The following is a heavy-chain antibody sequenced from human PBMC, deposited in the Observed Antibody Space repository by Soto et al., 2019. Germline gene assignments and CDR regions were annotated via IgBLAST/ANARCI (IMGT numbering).Heavy chain of an antibody. V-gene: IGHV1-69*02. CDR1: GGTFSSYT. CDR2: IIPILGIA. D-gene: IGHD2-15*01. J-gene: IGHJ2*01. CDR3: ARGSYCSGGSCYGYWYCDL. Sequence: QVQLVQSGAEVKKPGSSVKVSCKASGGTFSSYTISWVRQAPGQGLEWMGRIIPILGIANYAQKFQGRVTITADKSTSTAYMELSSLRCEDTAVYYCARGSYCSGGSCYGYWYCDLWGRGTLVTVSS.